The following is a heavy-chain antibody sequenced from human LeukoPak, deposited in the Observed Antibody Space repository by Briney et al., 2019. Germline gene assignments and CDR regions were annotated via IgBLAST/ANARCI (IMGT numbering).Heavy chain of an antibody. CDR3: ARTPPKGDIDT. J-gene: IGHJ5*02. CDR2: INPVGGST. V-gene: IGHV1-46*01. D-gene: IGHD2-21*02. Sequence: ASVKVSCKSSGYTFANYYLHWVRQAPGQGLEWMGIINPVGGSTTYTQKFQGRVTMTSDTSETTVYMEVRSLTSEDTAVYYCARTPPKGDIDTWGQGTMVTVSS. CDR1: GYTFANYY.